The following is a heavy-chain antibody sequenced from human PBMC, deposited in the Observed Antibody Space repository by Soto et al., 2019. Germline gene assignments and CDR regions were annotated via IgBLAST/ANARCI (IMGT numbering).Heavy chain of an antibody. CDR3: ARDRANGMDV. CDR1: GFTLSSNG. V-gene: IGHV3-33*01. Sequence: GGSLRLSCAASGFTLSSNGMHWVRQAPGKGLEWVAFIWYDGSDKYYADSVKGRFTISRDNSKNTLYLQMNSLRAEDTAVYYCARDRANGMDVWGQGTTVTVSS. CDR2: IWYDGSDK. J-gene: IGHJ6*02.